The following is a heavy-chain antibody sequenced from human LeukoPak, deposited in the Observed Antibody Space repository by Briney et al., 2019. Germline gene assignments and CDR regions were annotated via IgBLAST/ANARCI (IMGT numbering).Heavy chain of an antibody. D-gene: IGHD3-16*02. CDR1: GGSISSTSYY. Sequence: NPSETLSLTCNVSGGSISSTSYYWGWIRQPPGKGLEWIGSIYYSGSTYYNPSLKSRVTISVDTSKNQFSLKLSSVTAADTAVYYCARHGRFRTVRYYFDYWGQGTLVTVSS. CDR2: IYYSGST. J-gene: IGHJ4*02. CDR3: ARHGRFRTVRYYFDY. V-gene: IGHV4-39*01.